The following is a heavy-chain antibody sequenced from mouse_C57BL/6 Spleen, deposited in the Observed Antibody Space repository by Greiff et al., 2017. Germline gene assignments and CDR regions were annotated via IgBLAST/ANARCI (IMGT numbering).Heavy chain of an antibody. J-gene: IGHJ4*01. CDR1: GYTFTDYY. D-gene: IGHD1-1*01. V-gene: IGHV1-76*01. Sequence: VQLQQSGAELVRPGASVKLSCKASGYTFTDYYINWVKQRPGQGLEWIARIYPGSGNTYYNEKFKGKATLTAEKSSSTAYMQLSSLTSEDSAVYFCAREDYGSSDVNYAMDYWGQGTSGTVSS. CDR3: AREDYGSSDVNYAMDY. CDR2: IYPGSGNT.